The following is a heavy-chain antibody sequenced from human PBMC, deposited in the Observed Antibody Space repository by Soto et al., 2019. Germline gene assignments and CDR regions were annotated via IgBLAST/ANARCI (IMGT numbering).Heavy chain of an antibody. CDR2: ISSSISTI. CDR3: ARDPIYDFWSGYYYSSYGMDV. CDR1: GFTFSSYS. Sequence: PGGSLRLSCAASGFTFSSYSMNWVRQAPGKGLEWASYISSSISTIYYADSVKGRFTISRDNAKNSLYLQMNSLRDEDTAVYYCARDPIYDFWSGYYYSSYGMDVWGQGTTVTVSS. J-gene: IGHJ6*02. D-gene: IGHD3-3*01. V-gene: IGHV3-48*02.